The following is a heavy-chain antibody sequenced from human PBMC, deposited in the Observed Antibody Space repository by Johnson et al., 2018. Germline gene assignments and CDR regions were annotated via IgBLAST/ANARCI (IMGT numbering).Heavy chain of an antibody. D-gene: IGHD3-22*01. J-gene: IGHJ6*02. CDR3: AKRPDYFDSSGYPSYYGMDV. CDR1: GFTFSGSA. V-gene: IGHV3-73*02. Sequence: EVQLVESGGGLVQPGGSLKLSCAASGFTFSGSAIHWVRQASGKGLEWVGRIRSKANNYATTYVASGKGRFTISRDDSKKTAYLQMNSLKIEDTAVYYCAKRPDYFDSSGYPSYYGMDVWGQGTTVTVSS. CDR2: IRSKANNYAT.